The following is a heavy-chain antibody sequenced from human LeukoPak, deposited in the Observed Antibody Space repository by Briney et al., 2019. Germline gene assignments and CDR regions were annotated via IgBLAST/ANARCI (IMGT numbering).Heavy chain of an antibody. J-gene: IGHJ4*02. CDR3: AKRVHTSSWYAAFDD. Sequence: GGSLRLSCAASGFTFSSYWMSWVRQAPAKGLEWVSDISGSGGSTYYADSVKGRLRIPRDNPKNTLYPQKNTLRGEDTPVLYCAKRVHTSSWYAAFDDWGEGTLVTVSS. CDR2: ISGSGGST. D-gene: IGHD6-13*01. V-gene: IGHV3-23*01. CDR1: GFTFSSYW.